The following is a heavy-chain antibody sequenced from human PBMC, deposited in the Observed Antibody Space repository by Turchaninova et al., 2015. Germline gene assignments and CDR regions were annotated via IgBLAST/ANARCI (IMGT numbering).Heavy chain of an antibody. J-gene: IGHJ2*01. V-gene: IGHV4-39*07. CDR2: IHYSGTT. CDR3: ARAPCSGNSCFYWYFDF. D-gene: IGHD2-15*01. Sequence: QLPLQESGPGLVKPSETLSLTCTVAGDSISNNDYYWGWIRQPPGKDLECIGNIHYSGTTYSNPSLQSRVTTSIDTSKNQFSLKLSSVTAADTAVYYCARAPCSGNSCFYWYFDFWGRGTLVTVSS. CDR1: GDSISNNDYY.